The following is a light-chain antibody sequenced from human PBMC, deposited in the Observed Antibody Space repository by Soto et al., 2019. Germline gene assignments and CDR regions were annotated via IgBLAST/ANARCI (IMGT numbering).Light chain of an antibody. CDR2: DAS. CDR3: QQYNSYPYT. V-gene: IGKV1-5*01. CDR1: QSISSW. Sequence: DIQMTQSPSTLSASVGDRVTITCRASQSISSWLAWYQQKPGKAPKLLIYDASSLKSGVPSRFSGSGSGTECTLTSSRLQPDDFATYSCQQYNSYPYTFGQGTKVEIK. J-gene: IGKJ2*01.